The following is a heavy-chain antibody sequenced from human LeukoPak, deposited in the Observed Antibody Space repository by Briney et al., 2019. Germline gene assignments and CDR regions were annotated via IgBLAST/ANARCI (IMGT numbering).Heavy chain of an antibody. CDR2: ISYDGSDK. J-gene: IGHJ4*02. Sequence: AGGSLRLSCAASAFTFSSYGMHWVRQAPGKGLEWVALISYDGSDKYYADSVKGRFTISRDNAKTSLYLQMNSLRAEDTAVYYCARDLSGVTGYTYGRGIDYWGQGTLVTVSS. D-gene: IGHD5-18*01. CDR1: AFTFSSYG. V-gene: IGHV3-30*03. CDR3: ARDLSGVTGYTYGRGIDY.